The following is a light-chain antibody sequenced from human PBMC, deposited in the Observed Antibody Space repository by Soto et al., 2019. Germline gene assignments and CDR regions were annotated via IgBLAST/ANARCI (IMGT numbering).Light chain of an antibody. CDR1: FSNIGSNS. Sequence: QAVVTQPPSASGTPGQRVTISCSGSFSNIGSNSVYWYQQLPPAAPKLLIYTNDERPSGVPDRFSGSKSGTSASLAISGLRSEDEADYYCATWDDNLSSVIFGGGTKLTVL. CDR3: ATWDDNLSSVI. V-gene: IGLV1-47*01. CDR2: TND. J-gene: IGLJ2*01.